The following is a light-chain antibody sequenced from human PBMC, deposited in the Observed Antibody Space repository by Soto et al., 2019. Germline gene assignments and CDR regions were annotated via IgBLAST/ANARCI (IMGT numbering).Light chain of an antibody. CDR1: SSNIGAGYD. J-gene: IGLJ7*01. CDR2: GNS. CDR3: QSYDTGLRTV. Sequence: QSVLTQPPSVSGAPGQRVTISCNGSSSNIGAGYDVHWYQQLPGTAPKLLIYGNSNQPSGVPDRFSGSKSGTSASLAITGLQAEDEADYYCQSYDTGLRTVFGGGTQLTVL. V-gene: IGLV1-40*01.